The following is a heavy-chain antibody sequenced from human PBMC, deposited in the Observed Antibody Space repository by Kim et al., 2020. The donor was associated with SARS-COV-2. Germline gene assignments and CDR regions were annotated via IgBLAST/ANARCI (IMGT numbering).Heavy chain of an antibody. D-gene: IGHD3-10*01. J-gene: IGHJ4*02. V-gene: IGHV3-33*05. CDR1: GFTFSSYG. CDR2: ISYDGSNK. Sequence: GGSLRLSCAASGFTFSSYGMHWVRQAPGKGLEWVVVISYDGSNKYYADSVKGRFTISRDNSKNTLYLQMNSLRAEDTAVYYCARGTSGGGAADFDYWGQGTLVTVSS. CDR3: ARGTSGGGAADFDY.